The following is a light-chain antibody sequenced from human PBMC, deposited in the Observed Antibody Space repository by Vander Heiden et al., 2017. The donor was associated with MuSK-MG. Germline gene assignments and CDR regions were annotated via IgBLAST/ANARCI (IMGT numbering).Light chain of an antibody. CDR3: WQENNWRL. CDR2: RAS. Sequence: ELVITHSPATLSVSPGERATLSCRACQSVSSNLDWYQQKPGQAPRLLIYRASTMAHGIPDRYRRRGPGTEFTLTSSSLQSQDFAVYYWWQENNWRLFGEGTKVEIK. V-gene: IGKV3-15*01. J-gene: IGKJ2*01. CDR1: QSVSSN.